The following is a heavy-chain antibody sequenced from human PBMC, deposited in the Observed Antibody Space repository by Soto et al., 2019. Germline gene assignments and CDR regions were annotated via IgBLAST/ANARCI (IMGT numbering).Heavy chain of an antibody. V-gene: IGHV3-23*01. J-gene: IGHJ4*02. D-gene: IGHD6-19*01. CDR1: GFTFSSYA. CDR2: ISGSGGSK. CDR3: AKDRSSGHYGFEY. Sequence: GGSLRLSCAASGFTFSSYAMSWVRQALGKGLEWVSGISGSGGSKYYVDSVKGRFTIFRDNSKNTLYLQMNSLRAEDTAVYYCAKDRSSGHYGFEYWGQGTLVTVSS.